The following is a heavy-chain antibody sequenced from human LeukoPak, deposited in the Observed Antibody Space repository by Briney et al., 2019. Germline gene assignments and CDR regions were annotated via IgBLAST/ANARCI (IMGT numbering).Heavy chain of an antibody. CDR3: ARDVDYANPRHDY. Sequence: PGGSLRLSCAASGFTFSSYWMHWVRQAPGKGLVWVSRINSDGSSTSYADPVKGRFTISRDNAKNTLYLQMDSLRVEDTAVYYCARDVDYANPRHDYWGQGTLVTVSS. CDR1: GFTFSSYW. V-gene: IGHV3-74*01. D-gene: IGHD4/OR15-4a*01. CDR2: INSDGSST. J-gene: IGHJ4*02.